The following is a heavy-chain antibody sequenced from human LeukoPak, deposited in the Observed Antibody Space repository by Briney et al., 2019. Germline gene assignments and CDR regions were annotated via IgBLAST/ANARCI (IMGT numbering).Heavy chain of an antibody. J-gene: IGHJ4*02. CDR3: KSFEVTAGTLEEG. CDR1: GFTFSSCA. D-gene: IGHD6-13*01. CDR2: ISSNGGTT. V-gene: IGHV3-64D*06. Sequence: PGGSLRLSCSASGFTFSSCAMHWVRQAPGKGLESVSAISSNGGTTYYADSVKGRFSISRDNSKNTLYLQMSSLRAGDTAVYYCKSFEVTAGTLEEGWGQGTLVTVSS.